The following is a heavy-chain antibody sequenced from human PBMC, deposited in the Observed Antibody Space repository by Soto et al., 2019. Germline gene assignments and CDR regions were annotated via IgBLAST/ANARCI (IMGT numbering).Heavy chain of an antibody. CDR1: GGAINTNNYY. D-gene: IGHD2-21*01. CDR3: ARLVVVSSVAHV. V-gene: IGHV4-39*01. Sequence: QLQLQESGPGPVKPSGTLSLTCTVSGGAINTNNYYWGWVRQPPGKGLEWIGSVFYAGTTYYSPSLKSRVTISLATSRTQCSLKLNSVTAADTAVYYCARLVVVSSVAHVWGQGTLVTVSS. CDR2: VFYAGTT. J-gene: IGHJ4*02.